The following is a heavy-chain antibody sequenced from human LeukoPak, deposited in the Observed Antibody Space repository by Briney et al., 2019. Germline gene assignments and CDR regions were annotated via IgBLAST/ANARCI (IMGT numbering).Heavy chain of an antibody. D-gene: IGHD3-3*01. CDR1: GFTFSSYW. CDR3: ARDLRADSIFGVVIINWFDP. CDR2: INSDGSST. Sequence: GGSLRLSCAASGFTFSSYWMHWVRQAPGKGLVWVSRINSDGSSTSYADSVKGRFTISRDNAKNTLYLQMNSLSAEDTAVYYCARDLRADSIFGVVIINWFDPWGQGTLVTVSS. J-gene: IGHJ5*02. V-gene: IGHV3-74*01.